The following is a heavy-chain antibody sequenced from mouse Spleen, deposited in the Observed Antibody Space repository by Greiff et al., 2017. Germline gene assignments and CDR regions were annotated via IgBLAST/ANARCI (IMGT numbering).Heavy chain of an antibody. V-gene: IGHV1-55*01. CDR2: IYPGSGST. Sequence: QVQLQQPGAELVKPGASVKMSCKASGYTFTSYWITWVKQRPGQGLEWIGDIYPGSGSTNYNEKFKSKATLTVDTSSSTAYMQLSSLTSEDSAVYYCARASTMSTTFYFDYWGQGTTLTVSS. CDR1: GYTFTSYW. CDR3: ARASTMSTTFYFDY. D-gene: IGHD2-4*01. J-gene: IGHJ2*01.